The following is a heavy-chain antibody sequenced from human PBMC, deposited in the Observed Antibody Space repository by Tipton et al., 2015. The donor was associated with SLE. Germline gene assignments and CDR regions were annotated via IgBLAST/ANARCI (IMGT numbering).Heavy chain of an antibody. CDR2: ISAYNGNT. CDR3: ARYGDGLWELVYYFDY. D-gene: IGHD3-10*01. CDR1: GYTFTSFG. Sequence: QSGAEVKKPGASVKVSCKASGYTFTSFGISWVRQAPGQGLEWMGWISAYNGNTNYAQKLKGRVTMTTDTSTSTAYMELRSLRSDDTAVYYCARYGDGLWELVYYFDYWGQGTLVTVSS. J-gene: IGHJ4*02. V-gene: IGHV1-18*01.